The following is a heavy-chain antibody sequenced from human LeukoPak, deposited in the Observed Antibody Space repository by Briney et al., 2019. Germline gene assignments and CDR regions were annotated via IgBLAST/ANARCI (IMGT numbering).Heavy chain of an antibody. CDR3: AKAAVVIPDY. V-gene: IGHV3-23*01. Sequence: GASPRLSCAASGFIFRSYAMSWVRQAPGKGLEWVSGISGSGASTYYADSVKGRFTISRDNSKNTLYLQMKTLRAEDTAVYYCAKAAVVIPDYWGQGTLVTVSS. D-gene: IGHD3-22*01. J-gene: IGHJ4*02. CDR2: ISGSGAST. CDR1: GFIFRSYA.